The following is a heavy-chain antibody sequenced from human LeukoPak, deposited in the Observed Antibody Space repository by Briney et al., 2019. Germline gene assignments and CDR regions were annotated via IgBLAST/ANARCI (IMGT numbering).Heavy chain of an antibody. J-gene: IGHJ4*02. CDR1: GYTFTGYY. D-gene: IGHD3-9*01. V-gene: IGHV1-2*02. CDR2: IDPNSGDT. Sequence: ASVKVSCKASGYTFTGYYMYWVRQAPGQGLEWMGWIDPNSGDTNYAQKFQGRVTMTRDTSISTAYMELSRLRSDDTTVYYCARVKPGYYYFDYWGQGTLVTVSS. CDR3: ARVKPGYYYFDY.